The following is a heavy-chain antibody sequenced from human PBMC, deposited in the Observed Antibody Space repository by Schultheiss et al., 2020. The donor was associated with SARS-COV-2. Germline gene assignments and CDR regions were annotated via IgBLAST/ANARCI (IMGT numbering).Heavy chain of an antibody. CDR1: GFTFSSYA. CDR3: AFYSYGSGVDP. CDR2: ISYDGSNK. J-gene: IGHJ5*02. Sequence: GGSLRLSCADSGFTFSSYAMHWVRQAPGKGLEWVAVISYDGSNKYYADSVKGRFTISRDNSKNTLYLQMNSLRAEDTAVYYCAFYSYGSGVDPWGQGTLVTVSS. D-gene: IGHD5-18*01. V-gene: IGHV3-30*01.